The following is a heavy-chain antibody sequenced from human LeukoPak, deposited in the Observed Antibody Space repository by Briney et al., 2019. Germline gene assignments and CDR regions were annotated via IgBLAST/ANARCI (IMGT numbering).Heavy chain of an antibody. D-gene: IGHD3-3*01. V-gene: IGHV4-39*01. Sequence: SETLSLTCTVSGGSISSSSYYWGWIRQPPGKGLEWIGSIYYSGSTYYNPSLKSRVTISVDTSKNQFSLRLSSVTAADTAVYYCARQYDFWSGYINWFDPWGQGTLVTVSS. J-gene: IGHJ5*02. CDR3: ARQYDFWSGYINWFDP. CDR1: GGSISSSSYY. CDR2: IYYSGST.